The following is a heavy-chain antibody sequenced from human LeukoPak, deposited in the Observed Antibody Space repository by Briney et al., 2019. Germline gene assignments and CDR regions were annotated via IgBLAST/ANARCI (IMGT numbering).Heavy chain of an antibody. Sequence: SETLSLTCSVSGGSISGSYWSWIRQPPGKGLEWIGYIYFSGSASYNPSLKSRVTMSVDTSKNQFSLKLSSVTAADTAVYYCASGSGWYSPFDYWGQGTLVTVSS. J-gene: IGHJ4*02. CDR2: IYFSGSA. D-gene: IGHD6-19*01. CDR3: ASGSGWYSPFDY. CDR1: GGSISGSY. V-gene: IGHV4-59*12.